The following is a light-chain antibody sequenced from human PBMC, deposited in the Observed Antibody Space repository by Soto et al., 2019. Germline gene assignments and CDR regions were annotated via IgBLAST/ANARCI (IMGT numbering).Light chain of an antibody. V-gene: IGKV1-39*01. CDR2: AAS. Sequence: DIQMTQSPSSLSASVGDRFTITCRSSQSISFYLNWYQQKPGNAPKVLIYAASNLQTGVPSRFSGSGSGTDFTLTISSLQPEDFATYYCQQSYSTPPVTFGQGTRLEI. CDR3: QQSYSTPPVT. J-gene: IGKJ5*01. CDR1: QSISFY.